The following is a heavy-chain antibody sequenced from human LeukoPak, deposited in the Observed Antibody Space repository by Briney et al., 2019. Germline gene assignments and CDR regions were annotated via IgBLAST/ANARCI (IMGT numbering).Heavy chain of an antibody. J-gene: IGHJ6*02. CDR1: GGSISSYN. CDR2: IYYSGST. Sequence: PSETLSLTCTVSGGSISSYNWSWIRQPPGKGLEWIGYIYYSGSTNYNPSLKSRVTISPDTSKKQFSLRLTTVTAADTAVYFCARAFIVVEPAASYSPRSTCYYGMDIWGQGTTVTVSS. CDR3: ARAFIVVEPAASYSPRSTCYYGMDI. V-gene: IGHV4-59*12. D-gene: IGHD2-2*01.